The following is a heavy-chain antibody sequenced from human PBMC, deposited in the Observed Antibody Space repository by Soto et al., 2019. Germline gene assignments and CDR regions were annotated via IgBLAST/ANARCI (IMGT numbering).Heavy chain of an antibody. CDR2: TYYRSKWYN. D-gene: IGHD6-6*01. J-gene: IGHJ6*02. Sequence: QVPLQQSGPGLVKPSQTLSLTCAISGDSVSSNSAAWNWMRQSPSTCLEWLGRTYYRSKWYNDYAVSVKSRITINPGTSKNQFSLQLNAVTPEDTAVYYCARDVGIAARTYYYYYGMDVWGQGTTVTVSS. V-gene: IGHV6-1*01. CDR1: GDSVSSNSAA. CDR3: ARDVGIAARTYYYYYGMDV.